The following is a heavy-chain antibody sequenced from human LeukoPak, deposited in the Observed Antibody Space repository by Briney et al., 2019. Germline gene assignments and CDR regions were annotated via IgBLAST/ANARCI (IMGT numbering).Heavy chain of an antibody. CDR1: GFTISNYW. CDR2: IHPDGSIT. V-gene: IGHV3-74*03. CDR3: APQQTYSPYNWFDP. D-gene: IGHD5-12*01. Sequence: PGGSLRLSCVGSGFTISNYWMHWVRQAPGTGLVWVSRIHPDGSITTYADSVKGRFTISRDNAKNTLYLQMNSLRAEDTTVYYCAPQQTYSPYNWFDPWSQGTLVTVSS. J-gene: IGHJ5*02.